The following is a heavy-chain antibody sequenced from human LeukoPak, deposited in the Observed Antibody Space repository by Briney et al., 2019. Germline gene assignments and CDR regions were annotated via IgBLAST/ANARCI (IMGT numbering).Heavy chain of an antibody. Sequence: PSETLSLTCAVYGGSFGGYYWSWIRQPPGKGLEWIGEINHSGSTNYNPSLKSRVTISVDTSKNQFSLKLSSVTAADTAVYYCARGPDYYGSGSLPQNFDYWGQGTLVTVSS. D-gene: IGHD3-10*01. CDR1: GGSFGGYY. J-gene: IGHJ4*02. CDR2: INHSGST. V-gene: IGHV4-34*01. CDR3: ARGPDYYGSGSLPQNFDY.